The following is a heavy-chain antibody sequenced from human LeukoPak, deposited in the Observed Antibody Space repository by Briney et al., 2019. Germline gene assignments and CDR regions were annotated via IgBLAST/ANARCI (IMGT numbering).Heavy chain of an antibody. CDR2: IDPSDSYT. J-gene: IGHJ5*02. D-gene: IGHD6-6*01. CDR3: ARLTDIAARQSRWFDP. V-gene: IGHV5-10-1*01. Sequence: GESLKISCKGSGYSFTRYWIGWVRQMPGKGLEWMGRIDPSDSYTNYSPSFQGHVTISADKSISTAYLQWSSLKASDTAMYYCARLTDIAARQSRWFDPWGQGTLVTVSS. CDR1: GYSFTRYW.